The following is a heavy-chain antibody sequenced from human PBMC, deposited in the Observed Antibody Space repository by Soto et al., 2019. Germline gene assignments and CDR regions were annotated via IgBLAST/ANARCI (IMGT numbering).Heavy chain of an antibody. J-gene: IGHJ4*02. CDR1: GGSISGYY. Sequence: SETLSLTCTVSGGSISGYYWSWIRQPPGKGLEWIGYIYNSGSTNYNPSPKSRLTISVDKSKNQFSLRLSSVTAADTAVYYCARGAYGDYTFYFDDWGQGTLVTVSS. V-gene: IGHV4-59*01. CDR2: IYNSGST. D-gene: IGHD4-17*01. CDR3: ARGAYGDYTFYFDD.